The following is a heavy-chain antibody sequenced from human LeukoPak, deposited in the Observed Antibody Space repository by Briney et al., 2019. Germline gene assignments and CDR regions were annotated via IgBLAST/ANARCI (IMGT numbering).Heavy chain of an antibody. Sequence: PGGSLRLSCAASGFTFSTYWMHWVRQAPGKGLEYVSGINDNGGSTYYANSVKGRFTVSRDNSKNTLYLQMGSLRAEDMAVYFCARDFSWAFDSWGQGTLVTVSS. CDR1: GFTFSTYW. J-gene: IGHJ4*02. V-gene: IGHV3-64*01. CDR3: ARDFSWAFDS. D-gene: IGHD6-13*01. CDR2: INDNGGST.